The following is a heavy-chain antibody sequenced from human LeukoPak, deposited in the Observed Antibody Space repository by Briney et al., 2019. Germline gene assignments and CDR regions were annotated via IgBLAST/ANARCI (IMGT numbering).Heavy chain of an antibody. J-gene: IGHJ5*02. CDR1: GYTFTSYD. Sequence: ASVKVSCKASGYTFTSYDINWVRQATGQGLEWMGWMNPNSGNTGYAQKFQGRVTMTRNTSISTAYMELSSLRSDDTAVYYCARGIAAAVYNWFDPWGQGTLVTVSS. CDR3: ARGIAAAVYNWFDP. D-gene: IGHD6-13*01. V-gene: IGHV1-8*01. CDR2: MNPNSGNT.